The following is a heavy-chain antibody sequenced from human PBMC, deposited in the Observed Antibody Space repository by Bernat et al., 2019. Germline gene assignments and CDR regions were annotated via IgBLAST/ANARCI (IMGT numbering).Heavy chain of an antibody. J-gene: IGHJ3*02. V-gene: IGHV1-2*04. CDR1: GGTFSSYA. D-gene: IGHD3/OR15-3a*01. Sequence: QVQLVQSGAEVKKPGSSVKVSCKASGGTFSSYAISWVRQAPGQGLEWMGWINPNSGGTNYAQKFQGWVTMTRDTSISTAYMELSRLRSDDTAVYYCARDLIGTGGDAFDIWGQGTMVTVSS. CDR3: ARDLIGTGGDAFDI. CDR2: INPNSGGT.